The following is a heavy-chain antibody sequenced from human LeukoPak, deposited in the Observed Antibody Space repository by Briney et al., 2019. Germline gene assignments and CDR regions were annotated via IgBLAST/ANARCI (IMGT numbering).Heavy chain of an antibody. Sequence: ASVKVSCKASGYTFSGHYMHWVRQAPGQGLEWMGWINPNSGDTHYAQRFQGRVTMTRDTSISTAYMELSRLRSDDTAVYYCARERLPSYYYYGMDVWGQGTTVTVSS. CDR2: INPNSGDT. J-gene: IGHJ6*02. CDR3: ARERLPSYYYYGMDV. CDR1: GYTFSGHY. V-gene: IGHV1-2*02. D-gene: IGHD4-11*01.